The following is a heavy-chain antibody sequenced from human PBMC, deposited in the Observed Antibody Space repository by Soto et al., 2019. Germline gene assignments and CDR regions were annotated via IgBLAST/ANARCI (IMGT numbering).Heavy chain of an antibody. J-gene: IGHJ6*02. D-gene: IGHD2-2*01. V-gene: IGHV1-46*03. CDR3: ARDPIHPSNIVVVPAAQTGYYYGMDV. Sequence: ASVKVSCKASGYTFTSYYMHWVRQAPGQGLEWMGIINPSGGSTSYAQKFQGRVTMTRDTSTSTVYMELSSLRSEDTAVYYCARDPIHPSNIVVVPAAQTGYYYGMDVWGQGTTVTVSS. CDR1: GYTFTSYY. CDR2: INPSGGST.